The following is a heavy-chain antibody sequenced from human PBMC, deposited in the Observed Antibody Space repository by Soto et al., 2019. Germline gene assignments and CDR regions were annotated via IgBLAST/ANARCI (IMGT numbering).Heavy chain of an antibody. V-gene: IGHV3-48*02. CDR3: ARAGPRGGFLNWFDP. D-gene: IGHD3-10*01. CDR1: EFTFSNYS. Sequence: EVQLVESGGGLVQPGGSLRLSCAASEFTFSNYSMNWVRQAPGKGLEWVSYISSSSSTIYYADSVKGRFTISRDNAKNSLYLQMNSLRDEDTAVYYCARAGPRGGFLNWFDPWGQGTRVTVSS. J-gene: IGHJ5*02. CDR2: ISSSSSTI.